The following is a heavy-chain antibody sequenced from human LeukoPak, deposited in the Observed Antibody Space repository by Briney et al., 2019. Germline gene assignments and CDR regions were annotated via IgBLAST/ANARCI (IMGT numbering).Heavy chain of an antibody. J-gene: IGHJ3*02. Sequence: GGSLRLSCAASGFTFSDYYMSWLRQAPGKGLEWVSSISSSSSYIYYADSVKGRFTISRDNAKNSLYLQMNSLRAEDTAVYYCARTSIIAAAGYAFDIGGQGTMGTVSA. CDR2: ISSSSSYI. CDR1: GFTFSDYY. D-gene: IGHD6-13*01. V-gene: IGHV3-11*06. CDR3: ARTSIIAAAGYAFDI.